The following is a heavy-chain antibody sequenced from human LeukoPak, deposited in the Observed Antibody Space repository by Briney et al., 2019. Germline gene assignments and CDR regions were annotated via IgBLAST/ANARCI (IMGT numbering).Heavy chain of an antibody. V-gene: IGHV3-23*01. Sequence: GGSLRLSCAASGFTFSSYAMSWVRQAPGKGLEWVSAISGSGGSTYYADSVKGRFTISRDNSKNTLYLRMNSLRAEDTAVYYCAKDTTIWFGEFQIFDYWGQGTLVTVSS. D-gene: IGHD3-10*01. CDR1: GFTFSSYA. CDR3: AKDTTIWFGEFQIFDY. CDR2: ISGSGGST. J-gene: IGHJ4*02.